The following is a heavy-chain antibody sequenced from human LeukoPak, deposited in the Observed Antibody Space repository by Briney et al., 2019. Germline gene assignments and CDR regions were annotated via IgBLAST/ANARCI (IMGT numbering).Heavy chain of an antibody. CDR3: ANSLYSSSNLDY. J-gene: IGHJ4*02. CDR1: GXTXSXYA. V-gene: IGHV1-69*01. Sequence: VXXSCXXXGXTXSXYAISWVRQAPGQGLEWMGGIIPIFGTANYAQKFQGRVTITADESTSTAYMELSSLRSEDTAVYYCANSLYSSSNLDYWGQGTLVTVSS. CDR2: IIPIFGTA. D-gene: IGHD6-6*01.